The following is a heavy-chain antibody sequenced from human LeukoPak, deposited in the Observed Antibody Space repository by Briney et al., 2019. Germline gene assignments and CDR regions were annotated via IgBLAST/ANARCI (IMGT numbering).Heavy chain of an antibody. D-gene: IGHD2-21*02. CDR2: ISSSGGST. Sequence: GGSLRLSCAASGFTFNSYGMSWVRQAPGKGLEWVSFISSSGGSTYYADSVKGRFTISRDNSKNTLYLQMKSLRAEDTAVYYCAKDSEVTAIVGYFDSWGQGTLVTVSS. J-gene: IGHJ4*02. CDR3: AKDSEVTAIVGYFDS. CDR1: GFTFNSYG. V-gene: IGHV3-23*01.